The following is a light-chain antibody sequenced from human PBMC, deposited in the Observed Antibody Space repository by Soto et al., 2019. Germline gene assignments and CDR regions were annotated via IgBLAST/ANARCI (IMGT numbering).Light chain of an antibody. CDR1: SSNIGAGYD. CDR2: GNS. V-gene: IGLV1-40*01. J-gene: IGLJ2*01. Sequence: QSVLTQPPSVSGAPGQRVTISCTGSSSNIGAGYDVHWYKQLPGTAPKLLIYGNSNRPSGVPDRFSGSKSGTSASLAITGLQAEDEADDYCQSYDSSLSGFLFGGGTKVTVL. CDR3: QSYDSSLSGFL.